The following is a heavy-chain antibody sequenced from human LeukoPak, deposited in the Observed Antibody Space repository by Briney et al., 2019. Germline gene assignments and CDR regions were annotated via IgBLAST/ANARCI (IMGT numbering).Heavy chain of an antibody. Sequence: EASVKVSCKASGYTFTIYDITWVRQAPGQGLEWMGWISGYNGNTNYAQKFQGRVTMTTDTSTSTAYMDLRSLRSDDTAVYYCGRHSSSSGGDFWGQGTLVTVSS. CDR2: ISGYNGNT. J-gene: IGHJ4*02. D-gene: IGHD6-6*01. CDR3: GRHSSSSGGDF. CDR1: GYTFTIYD. V-gene: IGHV1-18*01.